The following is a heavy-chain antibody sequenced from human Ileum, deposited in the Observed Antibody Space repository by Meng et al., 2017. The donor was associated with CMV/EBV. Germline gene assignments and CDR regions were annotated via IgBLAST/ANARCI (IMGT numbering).Heavy chain of an antibody. J-gene: IGHJ4*02. Sequence: SCKASGYTFTSYAIHWVRQAPGQRLEWMGWINAGNGNTKYSQKFQGRVTITRDTSASTAYMELSSLRSEDTAVFYCAMDPSSYDYKFWGQGTLVTVSS. D-gene: IGHD3-22*01. CDR1: GYTFTSYA. CDR3: AMDPSSYDYKF. V-gene: IGHV1-3*01. CDR2: INAGNGNT.